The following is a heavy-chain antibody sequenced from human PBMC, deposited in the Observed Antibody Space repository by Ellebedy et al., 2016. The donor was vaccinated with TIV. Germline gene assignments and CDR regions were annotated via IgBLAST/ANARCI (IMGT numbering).Heavy chain of an antibody. J-gene: IGHJ4*02. D-gene: IGHD3-22*01. Sequence: SETLSLXXTVSGGSISGYYWSWVRQSPGKGLEWIGFVSDTGSTNYNPSLGSRITISVETPKNHFSLNVTSMTAADTAVYYCARDRSHGYYLDDSGFYYENWGQGILVTVPP. CDR1: GGSISGYY. CDR2: VSDTGST. V-gene: IGHV4-59*12. CDR3: ARDRSHGYYLDDSGFYYEN.